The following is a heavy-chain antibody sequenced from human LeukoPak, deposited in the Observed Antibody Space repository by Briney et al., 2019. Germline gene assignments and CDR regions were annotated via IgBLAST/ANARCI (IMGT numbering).Heavy chain of an antibody. V-gene: IGHV1-69*04. CDR2: IIPSIGIT. J-gene: IGHJ4*02. Sequence: GSSVKVSCKASGGTFNNYGISWVRQAPGQGLEWVGRIIPSIGITDYAQKFQGRVTITADKSTNTVYMEVTSLRSEDTAVYYCARAWAIAVAGTGFDYWGQGTLVTVSS. CDR1: GGTFNNYG. CDR3: ARAWAIAVAGTGFDY. D-gene: IGHD6-19*01.